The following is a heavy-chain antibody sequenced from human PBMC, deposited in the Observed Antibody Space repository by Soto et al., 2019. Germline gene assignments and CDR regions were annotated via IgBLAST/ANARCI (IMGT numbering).Heavy chain of an antibody. CDR2: ISYDGSNK. V-gene: IGHV3-30*18. CDR3: AKDWIAQAGYSSSWPTY. Sequence: GGSLRLSCAASGFTFSSYGMHWVRQAPGKGLEWVAVISYDGSNKYYADSVKGRFTISRDNSKNRLYLQMNSLRAEDTAVYYCAKDWIAQAGYSSSWPTYWGQGTLVTVSS. J-gene: IGHJ4*02. CDR1: GFTFSSYG. D-gene: IGHD6-13*01.